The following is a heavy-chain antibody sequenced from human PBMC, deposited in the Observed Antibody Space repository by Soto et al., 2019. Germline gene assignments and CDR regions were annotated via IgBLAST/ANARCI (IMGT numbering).Heavy chain of an antibody. Sequence: ASVKVSCKASGYTFTSYAMHWVRQAPGQRLEWMGWINAGNGNTKYSQKFQGRVTITRDTSASTAYMELSSLRSEDTAVYYCARERGGLGGNDAFDIWGQGTTVTVSS. V-gene: IGHV1-3*01. CDR3: ARERGGLGGNDAFDI. J-gene: IGHJ3*02. CDR2: INAGNGNT. D-gene: IGHD3-16*01. CDR1: GYTFTSYA.